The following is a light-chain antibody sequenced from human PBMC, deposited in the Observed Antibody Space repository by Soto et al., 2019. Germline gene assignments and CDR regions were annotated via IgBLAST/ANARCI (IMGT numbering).Light chain of an antibody. CDR3: QQRSSWPPT. CDR1: QSVSSY. V-gene: IGKV3-11*01. J-gene: IGKJ4*01. CDR2: DAS. Sequence: DIVLTQSPATLSLSPGERATLSCRASQSVSSYLGWYQQRPGQAPRLLIYDASNRATGIPARFSGSGSGTDFTLTISSLAPEDFAVYYWQQRSSWPPTFGGGTKVEIK.